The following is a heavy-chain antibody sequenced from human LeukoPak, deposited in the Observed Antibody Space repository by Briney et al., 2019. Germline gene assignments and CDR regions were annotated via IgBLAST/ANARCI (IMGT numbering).Heavy chain of an antibody. D-gene: IGHD3-22*01. V-gene: IGHV3-64D*06. CDR3: ARLGSSGYLFDY. CDR2: ISSNGGST. CDR1: GFTFSSYA. Sequence: GGSLRLSCSASGFTFSSYAMHWVRKAPGKGLEYVSAISSNGGSTYYADSVKGRFTISRDNSKNTLYLQMSSLRAEDTAVYYCARLGSSGYLFDYWGQGTLVTVSS. J-gene: IGHJ4*02.